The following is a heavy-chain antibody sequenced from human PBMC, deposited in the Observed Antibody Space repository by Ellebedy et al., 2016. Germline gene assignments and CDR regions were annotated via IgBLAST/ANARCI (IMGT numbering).Heavy chain of an antibody. V-gene: IGHV4-39*07. CDR1: GGSISSSSYY. CDR2: FYHSGST. D-gene: IGHD3-10*01. J-gene: IGHJ4*02. CDR3: ARLPEGFNRAGDRGLIIPYYFDY. Sequence: SETLSLTCTVSGGSISSSSYYWGWIRQPPGKGLEYIGSFYHSGSTYYNPSLESRVTISVDTSKNQFSLKLSSVTAADTAVYYCARLPEGFNRAGDRGLIIPYYFDYWGQGSLVTVSS.